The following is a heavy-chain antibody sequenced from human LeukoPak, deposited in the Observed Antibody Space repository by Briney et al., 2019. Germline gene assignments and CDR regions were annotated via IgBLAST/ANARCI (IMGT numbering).Heavy chain of an antibody. Sequence: GGSLRLSCAASGFTFSSYEMHWVRQPPGKGLEWVSYISSSDSTIYYADSVKGRFTISRDNAKNSLYLQMNSLRAEDTAVYYCAELGITMIGGVWGKGTTVTIPS. CDR2: ISSSDSTI. D-gene: IGHD3-10*02. J-gene: IGHJ6*04. CDR1: GFTFSSYE. V-gene: IGHV3-48*03. CDR3: AELGITMIGGV.